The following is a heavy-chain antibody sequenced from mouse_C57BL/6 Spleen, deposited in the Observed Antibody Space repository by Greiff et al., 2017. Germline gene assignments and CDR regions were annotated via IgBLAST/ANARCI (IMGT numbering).Heavy chain of an antibody. CDR2: INPNNGGT. V-gene: IGHV1-22*01. D-gene: IGHD1-1*01. Sequence: EVQLQQSGPELVKPGASVKMSCKASGYTFTDYNMHWVKQSHGKSLEWIGYINPNNGGTSYNQKFKGKATLTVNKSSSTAYMELRSLTSEESAVYYGARAAFYCYGSSYDAMGYWGQGASVTVSS. J-gene: IGHJ4*01. CDR1: GYTFTDYN. CDR3: ARAAFYCYGSSYDAMGY.